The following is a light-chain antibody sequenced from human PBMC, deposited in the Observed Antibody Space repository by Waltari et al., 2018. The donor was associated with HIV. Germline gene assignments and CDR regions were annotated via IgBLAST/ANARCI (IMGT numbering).Light chain of an antibody. J-gene: IGLJ2*01. CDR1: NSNTGSNY. CDR3: AAWDDSLSGPV. Sequence: QSVLIQPPSPSGTPGQSVTISCSGSNSNTGSNYVYWYQQLPGTAPKLLIYRNDQRPSGVPDRFSGSKSGTSASLAISGLRSEDEADYYCAAWDDSLSGPVFGGGTKVTVL. V-gene: IGLV1-47*01. CDR2: RND.